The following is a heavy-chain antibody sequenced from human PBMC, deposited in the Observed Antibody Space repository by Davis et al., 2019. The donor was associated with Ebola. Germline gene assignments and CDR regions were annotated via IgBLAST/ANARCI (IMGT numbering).Heavy chain of an antibody. D-gene: IGHD3-3*01. J-gene: IGHJ6*02. CDR1: GFTFSSYA. Sequence: PGGSLRLSCAASGFTFSSYAMHWVRQAPGKGLEYVSAISSNGGSTYYANSVKGRFTISRDNSKNTLYLQMGSLRAEDMAVYYCARDPGITIFGVVRENNYYYYGMDVWGQGTTVTVSS. CDR3: ARDPGITIFGVVRENNYYYYGMDV. V-gene: IGHV3-64*01. CDR2: ISSNGGST.